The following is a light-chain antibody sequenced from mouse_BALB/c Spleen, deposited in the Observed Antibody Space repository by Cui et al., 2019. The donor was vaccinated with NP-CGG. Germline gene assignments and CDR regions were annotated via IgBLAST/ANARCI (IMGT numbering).Light chain of an antibody. V-gene: IGLV1*01. J-gene: IGLJ1*01. CDR1: TGAVTTSNY. CDR2: GTN. Sequence: QALLTHEPAPTTSPGETVTLTCRSSTGAVTTSNYANWVQERPDHLFTGLIGGTNNRAPGVPARFSGSLIGDKAALTITGAQTEDEAVYFCALWYSNHWVFGGGTELTVL. CDR3: ALWYSNHWV.